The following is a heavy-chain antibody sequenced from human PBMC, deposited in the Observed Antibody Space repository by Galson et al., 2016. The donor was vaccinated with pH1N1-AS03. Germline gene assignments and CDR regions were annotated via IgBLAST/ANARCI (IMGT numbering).Heavy chain of an antibody. D-gene: IGHD3-22*01. CDR2: FSTGGRA. J-gene: IGHJ3*02. CDR1: GFTVSSNY. V-gene: IGHV3-53*01. CDR3: VRYYYSGGSVPGAFDI. Sequence: SLRLSCAASGFTVSSNYMGWVRQAPGKGLEWVSVFSTGGRAHYADSVMGRFTMSRDNSKNTVYLQMNSLRAEDTAIYSCVRYYYSGGSVPGAFDIWGHGTVVTVSS.